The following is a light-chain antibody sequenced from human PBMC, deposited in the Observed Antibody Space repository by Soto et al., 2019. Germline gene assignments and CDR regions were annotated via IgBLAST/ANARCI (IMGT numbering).Light chain of an antibody. Sequence: EIVLTQSPGTLSLSPGERATLSCRASQSVSSSYLAWYQQKPGQAPRPLIYGASSRAIGIPDRFSGSGSGTDFTLTISRLEPDDFAVYYCQQYGSSPWMFGQGTKVEIK. CDR1: QSVSSSY. CDR2: GAS. J-gene: IGKJ1*01. CDR3: QQYGSSPWM. V-gene: IGKV3-20*01.